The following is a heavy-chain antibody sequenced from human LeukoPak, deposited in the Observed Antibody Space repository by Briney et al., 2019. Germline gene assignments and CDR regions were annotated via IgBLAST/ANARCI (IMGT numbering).Heavy chain of an antibody. CDR1: GFTFSSYE. CDR2: VSNIDTTI. Sequence: GGSLRLSCEASGFTFSSYEMNWVRQAPGKGLEWVSYVSNIDTTIYYADSVKGRFTISRDNAKNSLYLQMNSLRAEDTALYYCAREGAGIMIRGVILDYWGQRTLLPSPQ. D-gene: IGHD3-10*01. J-gene: IGHJ4*02. V-gene: IGHV3-48*03. CDR3: AREGAGIMIRGVILDY.